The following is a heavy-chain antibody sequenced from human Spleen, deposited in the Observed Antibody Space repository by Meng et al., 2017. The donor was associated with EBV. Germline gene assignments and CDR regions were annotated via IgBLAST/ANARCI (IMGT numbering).Heavy chain of an antibody. J-gene: IGHJ4*02. CDR1: GYTFTSYA. D-gene: IGHD2-8*02. CDR2: INPGDGTT. Sequence: VHLGKSGAEVKKPGASVKFSCKASGYTFTSYAMHWVRQAPGQGLEWMGIINPGDGTTKYAQKFQGRVTMNRDTSTSTVSMDLSSLRSEDTAVYYCARAQSCLGGICYPDYWGQGTLVTVSS. V-gene: IGHV1-46*01. CDR3: ARAQSCLGGICYPDY.